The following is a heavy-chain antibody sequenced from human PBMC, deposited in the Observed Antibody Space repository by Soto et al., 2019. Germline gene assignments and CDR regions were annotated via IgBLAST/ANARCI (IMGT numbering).Heavy chain of an antibody. CDR2: IYTNGST. J-gene: IGHJ6*02. Sequence: QVQLQESGPGLVKPSETLSLICTVSGGYISSYYWSWIRQPAGKGLEWIGRIYTNGSTNYNASLKSRVTMSVDTSKNQFSLKLSSVTAADTAVYYCARDRGFGVDNPRYYYGLDVWGQGTTVTVSS. CDR1: GGYISSYY. D-gene: IGHD3-3*01. V-gene: IGHV4-4*07. CDR3: ARDRGFGVDNPRYYYGLDV.